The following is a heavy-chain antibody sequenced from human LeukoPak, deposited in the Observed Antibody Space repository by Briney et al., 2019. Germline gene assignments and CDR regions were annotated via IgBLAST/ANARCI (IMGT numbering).Heavy chain of an antibody. Sequence: PSETLSLTCTVSGGSITNSYWNWIRQSPGKGLEWIGYINYSGSANYNPSLKSRVTISVDTSKNQFSLKLSSVTAADTAVYFCARDPLSTNDFDIWGQGTMVTVSS. CDR1: GGSITNSY. J-gene: IGHJ3*02. CDR2: INYSGSA. V-gene: IGHV4-59*01. D-gene: IGHD1-1*01. CDR3: ARDPLSTNDFDI.